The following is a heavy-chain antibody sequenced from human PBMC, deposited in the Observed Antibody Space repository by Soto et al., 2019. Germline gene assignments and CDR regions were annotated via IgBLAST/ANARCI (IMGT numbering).Heavy chain of an antibody. CDR3: AKDGNWLDVYFDV. D-gene: IGHD6-19*01. J-gene: IGHJ4*02. Sequence: GSLRLSCVASGIEFSNYAMIWVRQAPGKGLEWVSISSASGRSRYHADSVKGRFTISRDNSKNTLYLHMTNLRAEDTAVYYCAKDGNWLDVYFDVWGQGTPVTVSS. CDR1: GIEFSNYA. V-gene: IGHV3-23*01. CDR2: SSASGRSR.